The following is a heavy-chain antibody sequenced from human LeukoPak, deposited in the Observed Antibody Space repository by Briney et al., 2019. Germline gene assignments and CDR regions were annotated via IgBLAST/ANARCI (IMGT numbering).Heavy chain of an antibody. CDR1: GGSISSGDYY. CDR2: IYYSGST. V-gene: IGHV4-30-4*01. J-gene: IGHJ4*02. Sequence: SETLSLTCTVSGGSISSGDYYWSWIRQPPGKGLEWIGYIYYSGSTYYNPSLKSRVTISVDTSKNQFSLKLSSVTAADTAVYYCARYCSGGNCYLSPGYFDYWGQGTLVTVSS. D-gene: IGHD2-15*01. CDR3: ARYCSGGNCYLSPGYFDY.